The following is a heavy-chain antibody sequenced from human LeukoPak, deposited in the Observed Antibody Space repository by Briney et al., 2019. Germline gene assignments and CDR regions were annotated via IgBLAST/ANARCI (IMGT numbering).Heavy chain of an antibody. CDR1: GFTFSSYS. Sequence: GGSLRLSCAASGFTFSSYSMNWVRQAPGKGLEWVSSISSSSSYIYYADPVKGRFTISRDNAKNSLYLQMNSLRAEDTAVYYCARDRSGSYPRGYFDYWGQGTLVTVSS. J-gene: IGHJ4*02. CDR3: ARDRSGSYPRGYFDY. CDR2: ISSSSSYI. D-gene: IGHD1-26*01. V-gene: IGHV3-21*01.